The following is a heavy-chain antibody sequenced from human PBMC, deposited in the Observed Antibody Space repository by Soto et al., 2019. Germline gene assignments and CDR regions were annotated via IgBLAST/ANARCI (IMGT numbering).Heavy chain of an antibody. V-gene: IGHV3-33*01. Sequence: GGSLRLSCASSGFTFIAYGMHWVRQAPCKGLEWVAVIWYDGSNKYYVDSVKGRFTISRDDSKNTLYLQMNSLRAEDTAVYYCAIETGAPHYCNVVWGQRTTVTVS. J-gene: IGHJ6*02. CDR1: GFTFIAYG. CDR2: IWYDGSNK. CDR3: AIETGAPHYCNVV.